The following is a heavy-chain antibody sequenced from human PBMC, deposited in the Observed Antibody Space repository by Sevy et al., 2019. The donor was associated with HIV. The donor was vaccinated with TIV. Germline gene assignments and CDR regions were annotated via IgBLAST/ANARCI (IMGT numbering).Heavy chain of an antibody. CDR3: ARESCSSTSCYVDY. CDR2: ISSSSSYI. J-gene: IGHJ4*02. D-gene: IGHD2-2*01. CDR1: GFTFSSYS. V-gene: IGHV3-21*01. Sequence: GGSLRLSCAASGFTFSSYSMNWVRQAPGKGLEWVSSISSSSSYIYYADSVKGRFTISRDNAKNSLYLQMNSLRAEDTAVYYCARESCSSTSCYVDYWCQGTLVTVSS.